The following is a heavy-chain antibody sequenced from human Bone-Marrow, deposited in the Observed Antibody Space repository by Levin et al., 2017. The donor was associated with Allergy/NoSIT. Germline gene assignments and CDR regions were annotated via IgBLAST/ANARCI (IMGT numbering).Heavy chain of an antibody. D-gene: IGHD2-2*01. CDR2: ISGSGGST. CDR3: AKGRFSISKRGDWFDP. J-gene: IGHJ5*02. CDR1: RFTFSSYA. V-gene: IGHV3-23*01. Sequence: TGGSLRLSCAASRFTFSSYAMTWVRQAPGKGLEWVSAISGSGGSTYYADSVKGRFTISRDNSKNTLYLQMNSLRAEDTAVYYCAKGRFSISKRGDWFDPWGQGTLVTVSS.